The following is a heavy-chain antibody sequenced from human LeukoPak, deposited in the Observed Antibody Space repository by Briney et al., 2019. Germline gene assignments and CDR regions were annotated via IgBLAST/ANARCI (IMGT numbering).Heavy chain of an antibody. D-gene: IGHD3-10*01. V-gene: IGHV3-11*01. CDR2: ITSSGATI. CDR3: ARGSGSYLLQWFDP. J-gene: IGHJ5*02. Sequence: PGGSLRLSCAASGFTFSDYYMSWIRQAPGKGLEWVSFITSSGATIYYADSVRGRFTISRDNAKNSLYLQMNSLRAEDTAMYYCARGSGSYLLQWFDPWGQGTLVTVSS. CDR1: GFTFSDYY.